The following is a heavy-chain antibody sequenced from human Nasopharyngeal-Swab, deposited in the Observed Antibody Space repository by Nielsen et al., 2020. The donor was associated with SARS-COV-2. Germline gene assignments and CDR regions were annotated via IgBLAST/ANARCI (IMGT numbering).Heavy chain of an antibody. CDR3: AKDRGSSGYYYGTDV. Sequence: VRQAPGKGLEWVAVISYDGSNKYYADSVKGRFTISRDNSKNTLYLQMNSLRAEDTAVYYCAKDRGSSGYYYGTDVWGQGTTVTVSS. V-gene: IGHV3-30*18. D-gene: IGHD6-13*01. J-gene: IGHJ6*02. CDR2: ISYDGSNK.